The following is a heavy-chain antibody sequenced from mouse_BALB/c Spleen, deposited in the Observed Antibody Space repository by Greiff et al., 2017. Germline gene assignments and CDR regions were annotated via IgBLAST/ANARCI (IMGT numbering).Heavy chain of an antibody. CDR2: IDPANGNT. J-gene: IGHJ2*01. V-gene: IGHV14-3*02. Sequence: EVQLQESGAELVKPGASVKLSCTASGFTFKDTYMHWVKQRPEQGLEWIGRIDPANGNTNYDPKFQGKATITVDTSSNTAYLQLSSLTSEDTAVYDCASYDGDSRFDYGGQGTTLTVSS. CDR3: ASYDGDSRFDY. D-gene: IGHD2-3*01. CDR1: GFTFKDTY.